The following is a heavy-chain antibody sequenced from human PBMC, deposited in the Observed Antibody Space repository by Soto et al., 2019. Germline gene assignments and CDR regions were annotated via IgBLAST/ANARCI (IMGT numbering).Heavy chain of an antibody. CDR3: ARLVAAGITYYFDS. V-gene: IGHV2-5*02. CDR2: IYWDDDK. J-gene: IGHJ4*02. CDR1: AFSLSTSGVG. D-gene: IGHD2-21*01. Sequence: QLTLKESGPTLVKPTQTLTLTCTFSAFSLSTSGVGVGWIRQPPGKALEWLTFIYWDDDKRYSPSLKSRLTITKDTSKTQVVLTMTNMDPVDTATYYCARLVAAGITYYFDSWGQGTLVTVSS.